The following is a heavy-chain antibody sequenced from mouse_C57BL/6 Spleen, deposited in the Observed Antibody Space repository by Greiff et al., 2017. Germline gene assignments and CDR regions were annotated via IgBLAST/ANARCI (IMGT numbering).Heavy chain of an antibody. Sequence: EVKLVESGGGLVQPGGSLSLSCAASGFTFTGYYMSWVRQPPGKALEWLGFIRNKANGYTTEYSASVKGRFTISRDNSQSILYLQMNALRAEDSATYYCARYRTTVEYFDVWGTGTTVTVSS. CDR2: IRNKANGYTT. J-gene: IGHJ1*03. V-gene: IGHV7-3*01. CDR3: ARYRTTVEYFDV. CDR1: GFTFTGYY. D-gene: IGHD1-1*01.